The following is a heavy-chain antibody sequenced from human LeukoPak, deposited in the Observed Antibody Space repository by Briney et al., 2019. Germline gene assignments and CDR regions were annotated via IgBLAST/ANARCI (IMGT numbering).Heavy chain of an antibody. CDR3: ARIGYRSTFDY. Sequence: ASVKVSCKASGYTFTGYYLHCVRQAPGQGLEWMGWINANTGGRNYAQKFQGKFTMTRDTSITTVYMELSRLAFDDTAVYFCARIGYRSTFDYWGQGTLVTVSS. CDR1: GYTFTGYY. V-gene: IGHV1-2*02. CDR2: INANTGGR. J-gene: IGHJ4*02. D-gene: IGHD6-13*01.